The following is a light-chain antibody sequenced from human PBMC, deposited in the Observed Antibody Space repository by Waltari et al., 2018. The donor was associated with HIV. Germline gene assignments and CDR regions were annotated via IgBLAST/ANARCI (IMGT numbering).Light chain of an antibody. Sequence: EIILTQSPGTLSLSPGERAPLSCRASQSVSSSHLAWYQQKPGQAPRLLIYGASSRATGIPDRFSGSGSGTDFILTISGLEPEDFAVYYCQQYGGSRWTFGQGTKVEIK. CDR2: GAS. CDR1: QSVSSSH. J-gene: IGKJ1*01. V-gene: IGKV3-20*01. CDR3: QQYGGSRWT.